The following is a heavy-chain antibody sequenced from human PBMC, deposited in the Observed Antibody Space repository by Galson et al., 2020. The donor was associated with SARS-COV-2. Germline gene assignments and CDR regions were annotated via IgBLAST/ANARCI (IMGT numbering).Heavy chain of an antibody. CDR2: ISSSSSSI. V-gene: IGHV3-48*04. Sequence: GESLKISCAASGFTFSSYSMNWVRQAPGKGLEWVSYISSSSSSIYYADPVQGRFTISRDNAKNSLYLQMNSLRAEDTAVYYCASDYGDYYWGYYYYGMDVWGQGTTVTVSS. J-gene: IGHJ6*02. D-gene: IGHD4-17*01. CDR3: ASDYGDYYWGYYYYGMDV. CDR1: GFTFSSYS.